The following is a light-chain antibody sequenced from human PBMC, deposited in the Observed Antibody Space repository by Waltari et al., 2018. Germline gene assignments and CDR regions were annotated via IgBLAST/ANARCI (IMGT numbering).Light chain of an antibody. CDR1: TSDVGGYDF. V-gene: IGLV2-14*03. J-gene: IGLJ2*01. Sequence: QSALTQPASVSVSPGQSITISCTGVTSDVGGYDFISWYQQHPGEAPRLLLYEVTFRPSGVSNRFSGSKSGTTASLTISGLQAEDEASYYCTSYTANTLLFGGGTKLTVL. CDR3: TSYTANTLL. CDR2: EVT.